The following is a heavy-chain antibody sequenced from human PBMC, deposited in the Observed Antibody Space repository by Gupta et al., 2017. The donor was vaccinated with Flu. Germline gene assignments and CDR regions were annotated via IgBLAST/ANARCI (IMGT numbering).Heavy chain of an antibody. Sequence: QLQLQESGPGLVKPSETLSLTCTVSGGSISTSSYYWAWIRQPPGKGLEWSGSVHYGGNTYYNTSLKRRVTISRESSKNQFSLKVKSVTDADTXTXYCARAXRTTVAGKPVGWYYGMYVWGQGTTGIVSS. V-gene: IGHV4-39*01. CDR1: GGSISTSSYY. D-gene: IGHD6-19*01. CDR3: ARAXRTTVAGKPVGWYYGMYV. CDR2: VHYGGNT. J-gene: IGHJ6*02.